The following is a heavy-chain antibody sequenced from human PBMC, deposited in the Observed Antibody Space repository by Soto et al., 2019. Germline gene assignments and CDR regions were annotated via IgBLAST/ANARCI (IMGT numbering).Heavy chain of an antibody. D-gene: IGHD6-19*01. CDR3: ARVDSRGWYPPIDY. J-gene: IGHJ4*02. CDR2: ISAYNGNT. V-gene: IGHV1-18*01. CDR1: GYTFTSYG. Sequence: QVQLVQSGAEVKKPGASVKVSCKASGYTFTSYGISWVRQAPGQGLEWMGWISAYNGNTSYAQKLQGRVTMTTDTSTSTVYRELRSLRSADTPVYDCARVDSRGWYPPIDYWGQGTLVTVSS.